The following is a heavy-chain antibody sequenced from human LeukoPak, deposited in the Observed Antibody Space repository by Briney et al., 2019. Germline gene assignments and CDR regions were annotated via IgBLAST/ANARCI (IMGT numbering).Heavy chain of an antibody. V-gene: IGHV1-8*01. J-gene: IGHJ4*02. Sequence: EASVKVSCKASGYTFTSYDINWVRQATGQGLEWMGWMNPNSGNTGYAQKFQGRVTMTRNTSISTAYMELSSLRSEDTAVYYCARGRKNSGSYLIDYWGQGTLVTVSS. CDR3: ARGRKNSGSYLIDY. D-gene: IGHD1-26*01. CDR2: MNPNSGNT. CDR1: GYTFTSYD.